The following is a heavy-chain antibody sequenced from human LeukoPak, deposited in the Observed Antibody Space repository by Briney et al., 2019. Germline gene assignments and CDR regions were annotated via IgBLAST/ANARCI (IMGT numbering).Heavy chain of an antibody. CDR1: GFALKSYS. CDR2: IYYSGST. Sequence: GSLRLSCAGSGFALKSYSLSWVRQAPGKGLEWIGYIYYSGSTNYNPSLKSRVTISVDTSENQFSLKLSSVTAADTAVYYCARHRNREYYSAFDIWGQGTMVTVSS. D-gene: IGHD3-10*01. J-gene: IGHJ3*02. V-gene: IGHV4-59*08. CDR3: ARHRNREYYSAFDI.